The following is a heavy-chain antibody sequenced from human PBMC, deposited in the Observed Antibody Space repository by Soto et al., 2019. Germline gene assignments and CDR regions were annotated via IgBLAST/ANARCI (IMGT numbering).Heavy chain of an antibody. D-gene: IGHD4-17*01. CDR3: ARGGDYSDAFDI. CDR1: GFTFSSYG. J-gene: IGHJ3*02. Sequence: QVQLVESGGGVVQPGRSLRLSCAASGFTFSSYGMHWVRQAPGKGLEWVAVIWYDGSNKYYADSVKGRFTISRDNSKNTLYLQMNSLRAEDTAVYYCARGGDYSDAFDIWGQGTMVTVSS. CDR2: IWYDGSNK. V-gene: IGHV3-33*01.